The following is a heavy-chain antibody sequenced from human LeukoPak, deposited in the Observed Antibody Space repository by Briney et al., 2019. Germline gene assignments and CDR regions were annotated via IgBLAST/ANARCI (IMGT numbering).Heavy chain of an antibody. D-gene: IGHD3-10*01. V-gene: IGHV3-53*01. J-gene: IGHJ4*02. Sequence: GGSLRLSCAASGFTFSSYSMNWVRQAPGKGLEWVSVIYSGGSTYYADSVKGRFTISRDNSKNTLYLQMNSLRAEDTAVYYCARPGGYYGSGSYLDYWGQGTLVTVSS. CDR1: GFTFSSYS. CDR3: ARPGGYYGSGSYLDY. CDR2: IYSGGST.